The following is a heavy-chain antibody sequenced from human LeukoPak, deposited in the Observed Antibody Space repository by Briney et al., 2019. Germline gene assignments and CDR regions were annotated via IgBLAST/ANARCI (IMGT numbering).Heavy chain of an antibody. Sequence: GASVNVSCKASGGTFSSYAISRVRQAPGQGLEWMGGIIPIFGTANYAQKFQGRVTITADESTSTAYMELSSLRSEGTAVYYCARELTPSMLLDYWGQGTLVTVSA. CDR2: IIPIFGTA. V-gene: IGHV1-69*13. D-gene: IGHD2-15*01. CDR1: GGTFSSYA. J-gene: IGHJ4*02. CDR3: ARELTPSMLLDY.